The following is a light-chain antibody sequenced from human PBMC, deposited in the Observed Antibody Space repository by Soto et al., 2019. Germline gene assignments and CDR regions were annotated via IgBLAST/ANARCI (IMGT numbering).Light chain of an antibody. V-gene: IGKV1-5*01. J-gene: IGKJ2*01. CDR1: QSSFVW. Sequence: DIQMTQSPSTLSASVGDRVTITCRASQSSFVWLAWYQQRPGTAPRLLIYEASSLQSGVPSRFSGSGSGTEFTLTISSLQPDDSATYYCQQYNSYSYTFGQGTKLEIK. CDR3: QQYNSYSYT. CDR2: EAS.